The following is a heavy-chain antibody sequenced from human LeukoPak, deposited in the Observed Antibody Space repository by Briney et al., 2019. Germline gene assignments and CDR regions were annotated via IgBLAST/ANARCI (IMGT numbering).Heavy chain of an antibody. CDR1: GGSISSYY. CDR2: IYYSGST. J-gene: IGHJ5*02. Sequence: SETLSLTCTVSGGSISSYYWSWIRQPPGKGLEWIGYIYYSGSTNYNPSLKSRVTISVDTSKNQFSLKLSSVTAADTAVYYCARESPPRGITGTTEGWFDPWGQGTLVTVSS. CDR3: ARESPPRGITGTTEGWFDP. D-gene: IGHD1-20*01. V-gene: IGHV4-59*01.